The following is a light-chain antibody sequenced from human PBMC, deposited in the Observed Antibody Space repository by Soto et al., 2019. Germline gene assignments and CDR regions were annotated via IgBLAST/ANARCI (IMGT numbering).Light chain of an antibody. CDR1: QSVSSSS. CDR3: QQYGSSPRT. Sequence: EIVLTQSLGTLSLSPGETATLSCRASQSVSSSSLAWYQQKPGQAPSLLIYGASSRTTVLPDRFSGSGSGTDFTLTISRLEPEDVAVYYCQQYGSSPRTFGQGTKVDIK. J-gene: IGKJ1*01. V-gene: IGKV3-20*01. CDR2: GAS.